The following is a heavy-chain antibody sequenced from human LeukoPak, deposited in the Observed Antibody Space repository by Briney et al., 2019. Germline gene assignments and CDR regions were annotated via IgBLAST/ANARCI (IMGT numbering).Heavy chain of an antibody. CDR2: INHSGST. Sequence: SETLSLTCAVYGGSFSGYYWSWIRQPPGKGLEWIGEINHSGSTNYNPSLKSRVTISVDTSKNQFSLKLSSVTAADTAVYYCARGGGYYGSGSYPYWGQGTLVIVSS. CDR3: ARGGGYYGSGSYPY. V-gene: IGHV4-34*01. CDR1: GGSFSGYY. D-gene: IGHD3-10*01. J-gene: IGHJ4*02.